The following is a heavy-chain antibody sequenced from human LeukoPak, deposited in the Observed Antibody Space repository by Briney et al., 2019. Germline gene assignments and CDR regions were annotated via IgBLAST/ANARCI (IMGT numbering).Heavy chain of an antibody. J-gene: IGHJ3*02. CDR2: ISGSGGNT. D-gene: IGHD3-16*02. Sequence: GGSLRLSCAASGFTFSSYAMNWVRQVPGKGLEWVSSISGSGGNTYYADSVKGRFTISRDNAKNTLYLQMNSLRAEDTAVYYCARDGYDYVWGSYRPHDAFDIWGQGTMVTVSS. CDR1: GFTFSSYA. V-gene: IGHV3-23*01. CDR3: ARDGYDYVWGSYRPHDAFDI.